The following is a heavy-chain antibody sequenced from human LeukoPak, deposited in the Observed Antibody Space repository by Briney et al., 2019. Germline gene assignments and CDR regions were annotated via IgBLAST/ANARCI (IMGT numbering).Heavy chain of an antibody. CDR3: ARICSSTDCLIPD. CDR2: INSDASDT. Sequence: GGSLRLSCAASGFTFSRHWMHWVRQAPGKGLVWISRINSDASDTNYADFVKGRFTISRDNAKNTVYLQINSLRDEDTAVYYCARICSSTDCLIPDWGQGTLVTVPS. J-gene: IGHJ4*02. CDR1: GFTFSRHW. V-gene: IGHV3-74*01. D-gene: IGHD2-2*01.